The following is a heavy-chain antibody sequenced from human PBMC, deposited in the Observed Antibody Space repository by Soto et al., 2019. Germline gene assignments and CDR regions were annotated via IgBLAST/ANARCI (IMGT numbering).Heavy chain of an antibody. CDR3: ARGGGATGYYGMDG. Sequence: LSHTRSASGCSGRSCGDYWRWIRPHPGKGMEWIGYIYYSGSTYYNPSLKRRVTISVDTSKNQFSLKLSSVTAADTAGYYCARGGGATGYYGMDGWGQGTTVTASS. V-gene: IGHV4-31*02. CDR2: IYYSGST. J-gene: IGHJ6*02. D-gene: IGHD5-12*01. CDR1: GCSGRSCGDY.